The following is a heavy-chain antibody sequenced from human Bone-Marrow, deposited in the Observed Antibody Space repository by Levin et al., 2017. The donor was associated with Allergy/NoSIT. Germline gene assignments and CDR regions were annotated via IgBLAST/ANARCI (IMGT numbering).Heavy chain of an antibody. V-gene: IGHV3-30*18. CDR2: ISYDESDK. J-gene: IGHJ4*02. CDR3: AKDVGFGTSSWSLDF. D-gene: IGHD6-13*01. CDR1: GFSFRSFG. Sequence: LSLTCAASGFSFRSFGMHWVRQAPGKGLEWVAVISYDESDKFYADSVKGRFTISRDNTKNTLYLQMNSLRSEDAAVYYCAKDVGFGTSSWSLDFWGQGTLVTVSS.